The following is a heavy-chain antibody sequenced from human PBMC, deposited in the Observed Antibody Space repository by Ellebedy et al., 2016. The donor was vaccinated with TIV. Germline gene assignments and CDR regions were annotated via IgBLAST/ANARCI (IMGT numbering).Heavy chain of an antibody. Sequence: GESLKISCVASGFTFSNYGMHWVRQAPGKGLEWVAVTSYDGSNKYYADSVKGRFTISRDNSKNTLYLQMNSLRAEDTAVYYCARDRISASGIFDYWGQGTLVTVSS. CDR2: TSYDGSNK. D-gene: IGHD6-13*01. CDR1: GFTFSNYG. J-gene: IGHJ4*02. CDR3: ARDRISASGIFDY. V-gene: IGHV3-30*03.